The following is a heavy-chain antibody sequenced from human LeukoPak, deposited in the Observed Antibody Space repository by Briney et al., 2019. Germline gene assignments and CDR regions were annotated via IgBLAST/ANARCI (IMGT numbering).Heavy chain of an antibody. CDR2: IKSKTDGGTT. D-gene: IGHD3-9*01. V-gene: IGHV3-15*01. CDR3: STNTLRYFDWALAGFDM. CDR1: GFTFSNAW. Sequence: GGSLRLSCAASGFTFSNAWMSWLRQAPGKGLEWVGRIKSKTDGGTTDYAAPVKGRFTISRDDSRNTLYVQMNSLKTEDTAVYYCSTNTLRYFDWALAGFDMRGQGTMVTVSS. J-gene: IGHJ3*02.